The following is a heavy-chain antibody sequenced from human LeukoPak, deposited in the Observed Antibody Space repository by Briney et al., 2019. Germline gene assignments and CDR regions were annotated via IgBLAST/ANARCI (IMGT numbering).Heavy chain of an antibody. CDR2: INQDGTEK. V-gene: IGHV3-7*01. D-gene: IGHD3-10*01. CDR1: GFTFTNYW. CDR3: ARDSLTSGSYYKVSTFDY. Sequence: PGGSLRLSCAASGFTFTNYWMSWVRQAPGKGLEWGPNINQDGTEKYYVDSVKGRFTVSRDNAKNSLYLQMNSLGAEDTAVYYCARDSLTSGSYYKVSTFDYWGQGTLVIVSS. J-gene: IGHJ4*02.